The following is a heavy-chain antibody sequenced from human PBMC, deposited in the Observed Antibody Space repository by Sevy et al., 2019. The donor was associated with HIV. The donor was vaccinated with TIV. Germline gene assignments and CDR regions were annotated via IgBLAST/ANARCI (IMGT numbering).Heavy chain of an antibody. CDR2: INPNSVGT. V-gene: IGHV1-2*02. CDR3: AKGGGGLLTDFDY. Sequence: ASVKVSCKASGYTFTGYYMHWVRQAPGQGLEWMGWINPNSVGTNYAQKFQGRVTMTRDTSISTAYMELSRLRSDDTAVYYCAKGGGGLLTDFDYWGQGTLVTVSS. J-gene: IGHJ4*02. D-gene: IGHD2-21*01. CDR1: GYTFTGYY.